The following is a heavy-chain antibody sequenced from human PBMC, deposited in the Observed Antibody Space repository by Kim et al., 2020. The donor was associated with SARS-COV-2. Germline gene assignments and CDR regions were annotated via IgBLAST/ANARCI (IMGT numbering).Heavy chain of an antibody. Sequence: SETLSLTCTVSGGSISSSSYYWGWIRQPPGKGLEWIGSIYYSGSTYYNPSLKSRVTISVDTSKNQFSLKLSSVTAADTAVYYCASPDILTGYHYPSRFDYWGQGTLVTVSS. J-gene: IGHJ4*02. CDR3: ASPDILTGYHYPSRFDY. V-gene: IGHV4-39*01. D-gene: IGHD3-9*01. CDR1: GGSISSSSYY. CDR2: IYYSGST.